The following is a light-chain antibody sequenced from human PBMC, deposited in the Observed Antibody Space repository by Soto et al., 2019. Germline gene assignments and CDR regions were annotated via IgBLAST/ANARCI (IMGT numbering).Light chain of an antibody. Sequence: SVLTQLAPVSGSLGQSTTIPCLGTSCDVVIYNLVSWYQQHPGKAPKLIIYEGSKRPSGISNRFSGSKSGNTASLTISGLQAEDEADYYCCSYAGSTTYVFGTGTKGTVL. CDR3: CSYAGSTTYV. CDR2: EGS. J-gene: IGLJ1*01. CDR1: SCDVVIYNL. V-gene: IGLV2-23*01.